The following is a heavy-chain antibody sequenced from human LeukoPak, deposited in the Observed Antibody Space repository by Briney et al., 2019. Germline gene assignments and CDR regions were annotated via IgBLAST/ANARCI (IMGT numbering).Heavy chain of an antibody. V-gene: IGHV1-2*02. CDR1: GYSFSEYY. J-gene: IGHJ4*02. CDR2: INPNSGGT. D-gene: IGHD4-17*01. CDR3: ARGDYGDRNDY. Sequence: ASVKVSCKASGYSFSEYYVHWVRQAPGQGLAWMGWINPNSGGTNSAQKFQGRVTMTRDTSINTAYMELTILRSDDTAVYYCARGDYGDRNDYWGQGTLITVSS.